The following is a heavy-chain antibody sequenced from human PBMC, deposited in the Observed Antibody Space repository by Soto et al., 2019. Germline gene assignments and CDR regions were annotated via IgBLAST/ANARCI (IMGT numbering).Heavy chain of an antibody. CDR1: GFTFSNAW. V-gene: IGHV3-15*07. CDR2: IKSKTDGGTT. CDR3: TTYYDYVWGSYRYAGEDY. J-gene: IGHJ4*02. Sequence: EVQLVASGGGLVKPGGSLRLSCEASGFTFSNAWINWVRQAPGKGLEWVGRIKSKTDGGTTDYAAPVKGRLTISRDDSNNTLYLQMNSLKTEDTAVYYCTTYYDYVWGSYRYAGEDYWGQGTLVTFSS. D-gene: IGHD3-16*02.